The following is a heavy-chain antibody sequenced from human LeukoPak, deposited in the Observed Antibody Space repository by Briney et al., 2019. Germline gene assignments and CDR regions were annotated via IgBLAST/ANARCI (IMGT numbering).Heavy chain of an antibody. CDR2: ISYDGSNK. CDR3: ARDRWDYEVAFDI. CDR1: GFTLSTYD. D-gene: IGHD4-17*01. Sequence: GGSLRLSCAASGFTLSTYDMHWVRQAPGKGLEWVAVISYDGSNKYYADSVKGRFTISRDNSKNTLYLQMNSLRAEDTAVYYCARDRWDYEVAFDIWGQGTMVTVSS. V-gene: IGHV3-30-3*01. J-gene: IGHJ3*02.